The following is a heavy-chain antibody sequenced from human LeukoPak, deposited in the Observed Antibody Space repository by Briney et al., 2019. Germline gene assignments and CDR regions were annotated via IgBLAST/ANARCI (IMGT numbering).Heavy chain of an antibody. CDR3: ARGDYDFWSGYLYGMDV. Sequence: PGGSLRLSCAASGFTFSSSAMSWVRQVPGKGLEWVSGISASGGSTSYADSVRGRFTISRDNSKNTLYVQMNSLRDEDTAVYYCARGDYDFWSGYLYGMDVWGQGTTVTVSS. J-gene: IGHJ6*02. V-gene: IGHV3-23*01. D-gene: IGHD3-3*01. CDR2: ISASGGST. CDR1: GFTFSSSA.